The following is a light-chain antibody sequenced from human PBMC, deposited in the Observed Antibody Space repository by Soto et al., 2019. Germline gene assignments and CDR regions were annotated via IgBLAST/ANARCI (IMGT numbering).Light chain of an antibody. CDR2: EVN. V-gene: IGLV2-8*01. Sequence: QSALTQPPSASGSPGQSVTISCTGTSADVGGYDYVSWYQQVPGKAPKLIIYEVNKRPSGVPGRFSGSKSGITASLTVSGLQIEDEAIYYCGSYAANYRFVVFGGGTKLTVL. CDR3: GSYAANYRFVV. CDR1: SADVGGYDY. J-gene: IGLJ2*01.